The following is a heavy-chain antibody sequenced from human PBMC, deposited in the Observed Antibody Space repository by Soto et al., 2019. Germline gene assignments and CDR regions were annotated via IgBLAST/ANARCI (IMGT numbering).Heavy chain of an antibody. J-gene: IGHJ4*02. V-gene: IGHV3-33*01. CDR3: ARDLSRGYSYASDY. CDR1: GFTFSSYG. CDR2: IWYDGSNK. Sequence: QVQLVESGGGVVQPGRSLRLSCAASGFTFSSYGMHWVRQAPGKGLEWVAVIWYDGSNKYYADSVKGRFTISSANSKNTRYLQMNSLRAGDTAVYYCARDLSRGYSYASDYWGQGTLVTVSS. D-gene: IGHD5-18*01.